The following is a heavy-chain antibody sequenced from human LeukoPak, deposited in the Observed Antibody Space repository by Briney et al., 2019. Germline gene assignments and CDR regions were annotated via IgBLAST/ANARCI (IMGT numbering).Heavy chain of an antibody. CDR1: GGTFSSYA. V-gene: IGHV1-18*01. CDR2: ISAYNGNT. J-gene: IGHJ5*02. D-gene: IGHD2-2*02. Sequence: ASVTVSCKASGGTFSSYAISWVRQAPGQGLEWMGWISAYNGNTNYAQKLQGRVTMTTDTSTSTAYMELRSLRSDDTAVYYCARGDCSSTSCYIEDNWFDPWGQGTLVTVSS. CDR3: ARGDCSSTSCYIEDNWFDP.